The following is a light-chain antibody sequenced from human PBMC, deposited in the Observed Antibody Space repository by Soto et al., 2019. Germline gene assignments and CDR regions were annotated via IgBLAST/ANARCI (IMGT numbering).Light chain of an antibody. CDR2: AAS. CDR1: QSVSSNY. CDR3: QKYGSAFT. Sequence: EIVLTQSPGTLSLSPGERATLSCRASQSVSSNYLAWYQHKPGQGPRLLIYAASSRATGIPDRFSGSGSGTDFTLTISRLEPGAFELYYCQKYGSAFTFGPGTKVDIK. V-gene: IGKV3-20*01. J-gene: IGKJ3*01.